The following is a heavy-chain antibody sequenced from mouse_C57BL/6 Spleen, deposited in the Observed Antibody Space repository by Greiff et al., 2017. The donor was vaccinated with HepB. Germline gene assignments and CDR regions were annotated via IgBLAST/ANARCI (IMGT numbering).Heavy chain of an antibody. V-gene: IGHV6-3*01. D-gene: IGHD2-4*01. CDR3: TDDYDGFAY. J-gene: IGHJ3*01. CDR1: GFTFSNYW. CDR2: IRLKSDNYAT. Sequence: EVKLVESGGGLVQPGGSMKLSCVASGFTFSNYWMNWVRQSPEKGLEWVAQIRLKSDNYATHYAESVKGRFTISRDDSKSSVYLQMNNLRAEDTGIYYCTDDYDGFAYWGQGTLVTVSA.